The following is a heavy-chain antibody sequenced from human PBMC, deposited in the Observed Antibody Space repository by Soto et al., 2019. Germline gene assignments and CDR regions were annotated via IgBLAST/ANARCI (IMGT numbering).Heavy chain of an antibody. J-gene: IGHJ6*02. CDR2: IDPSDSYT. V-gene: IGHV5-10-1*01. CDR1: GYSFTSYW. Sequence: PGESLKISCKGSGYSFTSYWISWVRQMPGKGLEWMGRIDPSDSYTNYSPSFQGHVTISADKSISTVYLQWSSLKASDTAMYYCARLPDVDTAMQPDYYGMDVWGQGTTVTVSS. D-gene: IGHD5-18*01. CDR3: ARLPDVDTAMQPDYYGMDV.